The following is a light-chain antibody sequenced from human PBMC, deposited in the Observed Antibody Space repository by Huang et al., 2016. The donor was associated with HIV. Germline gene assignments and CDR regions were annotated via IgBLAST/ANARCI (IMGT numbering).Light chain of an antibody. CDR3: QQYQSVPWT. CDR1: QGISKS. CDR2: STS. V-gene: IGKV1-NL1*01. J-gene: IGKJ1*01. Sequence: DIQMTQSPSSLSASVGDRVTIICRASQGISKSLACYQQKPGKAPNLLLSSTSKLEIGVPSRFSGSGSGTHYTLTISTLPPEDLATYYCQQYQSVPWTFGQGTKVAI.